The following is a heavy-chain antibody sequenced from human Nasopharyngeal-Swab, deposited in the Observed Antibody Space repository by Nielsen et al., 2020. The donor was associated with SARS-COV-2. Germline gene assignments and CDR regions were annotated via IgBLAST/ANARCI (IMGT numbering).Heavy chain of an antibody. CDR3: ARGFDP. CDR2: IYYSGST. J-gene: IGHJ5*02. V-gene: IGHV4-59*01. Sequence: SETLSLTCTVSGGSISSYYWSWIRQLPGKGLGWIGYIYYSGSTNYNPSLKSRVTISVDTSKNQFSLKLSSVTAADTAVYYCARGFDPWGQGTLVTVSS. CDR1: GGSISSYY.